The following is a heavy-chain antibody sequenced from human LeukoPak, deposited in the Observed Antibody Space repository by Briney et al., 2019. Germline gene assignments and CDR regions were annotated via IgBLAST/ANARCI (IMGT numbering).Heavy chain of an antibody. Sequence: SETLSLTCAVYGGSFSGYYWSWIRQPPGKGLEWIGEINHSGSTNYNPSLKSRVTISVDTSKNQFSLKLSSVTAADMAVYYCARGRVPVYYDSSGYGRHFDYWGQGTLVTVSS. CDR3: ARGRVPVYYDSSGYGRHFDY. CDR1: GGSFSGYY. CDR2: INHSGST. J-gene: IGHJ4*02. D-gene: IGHD3-22*01. V-gene: IGHV4-34*01.